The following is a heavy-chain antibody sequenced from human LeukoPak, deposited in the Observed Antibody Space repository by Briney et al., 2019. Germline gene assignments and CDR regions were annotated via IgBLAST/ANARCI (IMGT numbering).Heavy chain of an antibody. D-gene: IGHD6-13*01. V-gene: IGHV1-2*02. CDR1: GYTFSGHY. Sequence: GASVKVSCKASGYTFSGHYMHWVRQAPGQGLEWMGWINPNSGGTNYAQKFQGRVTMTRDTSISTAYMELSRLRSDDTAVYYCARGYPLSTTAAGTYFQHWGQGTLVTVSS. CDR3: ARGYPLSTTAAGTYFQH. J-gene: IGHJ1*01. CDR2: INPNSGGT.